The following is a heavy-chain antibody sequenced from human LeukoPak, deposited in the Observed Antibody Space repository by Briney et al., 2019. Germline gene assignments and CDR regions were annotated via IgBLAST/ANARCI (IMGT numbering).Heavy chain of an antibody. J-gene: IGHJ4*02. CDR3: ARDGPSSLYYGSGSYSRPFDY. CDR2: ISYSGST. V-gene: IGHV4-38-2*02. Sequence: SETLSLTCTVSGYSISRGYYWGWIRQPPGKGLEWIGSISYSGSTYYNPSLKSRVTISVDTSKNQFSLKLSSVTAADTAVYYCARDGPSSLYYGSGSYSRPFDYWGQGTLVTVSS. CDR1: GYSISRGYY. D-gene: IGHD3-10*01.